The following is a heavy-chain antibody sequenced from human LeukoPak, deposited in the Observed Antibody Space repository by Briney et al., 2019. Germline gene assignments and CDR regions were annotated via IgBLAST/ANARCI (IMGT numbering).Heavy chain of an antibody. Sequence: ASVKVSCKASGYTFTSYYMHWVRQAPGQGLEWMGIINPSGGSTSYAQKFQGRVTMTEDTSTDTAYMELSSLRSEDTAVYYCATVRVHYDFWSGPLGYFDYWGQGTLVTVSS. V-gene: IGHV1-46*01. J-gene: IGHJ4*02. D-gene: IGHD3-3*01. CDR2: INPSGGST. CDR1: GYTFTSYY. CDR3: ATVRVHYDFWSGPLGYFDY.